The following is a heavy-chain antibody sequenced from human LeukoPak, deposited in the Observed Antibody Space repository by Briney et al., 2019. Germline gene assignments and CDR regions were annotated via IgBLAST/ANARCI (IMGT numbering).Heavy chain of an antibody. J-gene: IGHJ5*02. CDR1: GGSISSGGYS. D-gene: IGHD3-10*01. V-gene: IGHV4-30-2*05. CDR3: ARARGRHNWFDP. Sequence: PSETLSLTCAVSGGSISSGGYSWSWIRQPPGKGLEWIGYIYHSGSTYYNPSLKSRVTISVDTSKNQFSLKLSSVTAADTAVYYCARARGRHNWFDPWGQGTLVTVSS. CDR2: IYHSGST.